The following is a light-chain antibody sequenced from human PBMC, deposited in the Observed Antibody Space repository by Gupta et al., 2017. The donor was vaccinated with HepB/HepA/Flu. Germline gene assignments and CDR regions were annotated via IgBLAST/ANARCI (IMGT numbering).Light chain of an antibody. CDR3: QHYGHSPLT. CDR2: DAS. V-gene: IGKV3-20*01. Sequence: EIVLTQSPDTLSLSPGERATLSCRASQSLSSYSLAWYQQKPGHPPSLIIYDASSRATGIPDRFSGSGSGTEFTLTINRLEPEDFAVYYCQHYGHSPLTFGPGTKVDI. CDR1: QSLSSYS. J-gene: IGKJ3*01.